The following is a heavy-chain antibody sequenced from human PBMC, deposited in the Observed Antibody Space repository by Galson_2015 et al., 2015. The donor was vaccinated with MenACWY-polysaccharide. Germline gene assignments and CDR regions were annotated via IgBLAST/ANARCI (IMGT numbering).Heavy chain of an antibody. CDR3: AREGKAYPFDY. Sequence: SLRLSCAASGFTFSSYAMHWVRQAPGKGLEWVAVISYDGSNKYYADSVKGRFTISRDNSKNTLYLQMNSLRAEDTAVYYCAREGKAYPFDYWGQGTLVTVSS. CDR1: GFTFSSYA. J-gene: IGHJ4*02. V-gene: IGHV3-30-3*01. CDR2: ISYDGSNK.